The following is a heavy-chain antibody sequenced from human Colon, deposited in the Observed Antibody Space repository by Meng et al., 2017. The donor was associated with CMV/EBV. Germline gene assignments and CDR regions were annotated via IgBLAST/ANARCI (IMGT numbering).Heavy chain of an antibody. V-gene: IGHV3-74*01. Sequence: GGSLRLSCAASGFTFSSYWMHWVRQAPGEGLVWVSHINSDGSSTSYADSVKGRFTISRDNAKNILYLQMNSLGAEDTAVYYCARVREGPYCSTTSCYSGIDYWGQGTLVTVSS. D-gene: IGHD2-2*02. CDR2: INSDGSST. CDR1: GFTFSSYW. CDR3: ARVREGPYCSTTSCYSGIDY. J-gene: IGHJ4*02.